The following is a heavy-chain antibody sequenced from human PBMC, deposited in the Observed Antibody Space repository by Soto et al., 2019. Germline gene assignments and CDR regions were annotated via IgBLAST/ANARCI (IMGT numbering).Heavy chain of an antibody. J-gene: IGHJ4*02. Sequence: EVQLLESGGGLVQPGGSLRLSCAASGFTFSTYTMTWLRQAPGKGLEWVSSISGRGGHTYYAESVKGRLIVSRDSSKNMLFLQMNSLRAEDTAVYYCAKDGSYSSSWPYYFDHWGQGTRVTVSS. CDR3: AKDGSYSSSWPYYFDH. D-gene: IGHD6-13*01. CDR2: ISGRGGHT. V-gene: IGHV3-23*01. CDR1: GFTFSTYT.